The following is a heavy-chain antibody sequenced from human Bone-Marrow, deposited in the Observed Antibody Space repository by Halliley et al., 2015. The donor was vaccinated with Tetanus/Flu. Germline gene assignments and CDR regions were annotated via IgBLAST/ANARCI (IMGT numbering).Heavy chain of an antibody. Sequence: WVALISKDGSYSYNADSVKGRFTISRDNSKNTLYLQGNSLRAEDTGVYYCAKEGVQLLSGMDVWGQGTTVTISS. D-gene: IGHD2-2*01. V-gene: IGHV3-30*18. J-gene: IGHJ6*02. CDR2: ISKDGSYS. CDR3: AKEGVQLLSGMDV.